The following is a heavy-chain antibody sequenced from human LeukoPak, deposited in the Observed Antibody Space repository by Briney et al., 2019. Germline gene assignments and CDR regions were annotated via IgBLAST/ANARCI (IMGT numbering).Heavy chain of an antibody. D-gene: IGHD6-19*01. CDR3: ARAPLYSSGWYASY. V-gene: IGHV1-8*01. J-gene: IGHJ4*02. Sequence: ASVKVSCKASGYTFTSYDINWVRQATGQGLEWMGWMNPNSGNTGYAQKFQGRVTMTRNTSISTAYMELSSLRSEDTAVYYCARAPLYSSGWYASYWGQGTLVTVSS. CDR1: GYTFTSYD. CDR2: MNPNSGNT.